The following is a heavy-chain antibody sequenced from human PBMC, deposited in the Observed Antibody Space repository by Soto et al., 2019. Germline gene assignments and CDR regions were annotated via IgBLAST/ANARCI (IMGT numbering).Heavy chain of an antibody. D-gene: IGHD3-10*01. CDR3: AKDTAFNFHGSGNWFDP. CDR1: GFTFNNYA. V-gene: IGHV3-23*01. CDR2: ISGNSIAT. J-gene: IGHJ5*02. Sequence: EVLLLESGGGLAQPGGSLRLSCEASGFTFNNYAMSWVRQAPGKGLEWVSVISGNSIATYYADSVKGRFTISRDNSKNTLYLQMNSLRADDTAIYYCAKDTAFNFHGSGNWFDPWGQGTLVTVSS.